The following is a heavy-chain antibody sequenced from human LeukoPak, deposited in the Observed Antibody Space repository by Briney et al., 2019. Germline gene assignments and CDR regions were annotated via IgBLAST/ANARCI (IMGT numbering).Heavy chain of an antibody. V-gene: IGHV1-46*01. CDR2: INPSGGST. J-gene: IGHJ4*02. CDR1: GYTFTGYY. D-gene: IGHD6-19*01. CDR3: AGDHGRMAGSGWYVY. Sequence: GASVKVSCKASGYTFTGYYMHWVRQAPGQGLEWMGIINPSGGSTSYAQKFQGRVTMTRDTSTSTVYMELSSLRSEDTAVYYCAGDHGRMAGSGWYVYWGQGTLVTVSS.